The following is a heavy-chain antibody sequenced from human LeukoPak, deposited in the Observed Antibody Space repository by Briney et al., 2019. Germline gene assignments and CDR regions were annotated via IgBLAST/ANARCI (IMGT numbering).Heavy chain of an antibody. CDR1: GGSISSSNW. CDR2: IYHSGST. D-gene: IGHD4-17*01. CDR3: ARWRYGDFFDY. V-gene: IGHV4-4*02. J-gene: IGHJ4*02. Sequence: SETLSLTCAVSGGSISSSNWWSWIRQPPGKGLEWIGEIYHSGSTNYNPSLKSRVTISVDTSKNQFSLKLSSVTAADTAVYYCARWRYGDFFDYWGQGTLVTVSS.